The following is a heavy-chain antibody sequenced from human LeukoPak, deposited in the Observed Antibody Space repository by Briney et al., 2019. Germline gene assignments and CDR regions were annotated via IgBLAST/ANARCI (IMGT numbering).Heavy chain of an antibody. V-gene: IGHV3-30*18. Sequence: GGSLRLSCAASGFTFSSYGMHWVRQAPGKGLEWVAVISYDGSNKYYADSVKGRFTISRDNSKNTLYLQMNNLRAEDTAVYYCAKDLDIVVVPAAMGVDTYYYYYGMDVWGQGTTVTVYS. CDR1: GFTFSSYG. J-gene: IGHJ6*02. D-gene: IGHD2-2*03. CDR3: AKDLDIVVVPAAMGVDTYYYYYGMDV. CDR2: ISYDGSNK.